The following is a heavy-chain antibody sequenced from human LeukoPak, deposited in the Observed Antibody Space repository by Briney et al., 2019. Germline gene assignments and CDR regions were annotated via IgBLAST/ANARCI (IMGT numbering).Heavy chain of an antibody. Sequence: SETLSLTCTVSGGSISSSSYYWGWIRQPPGKGLEWIGSIYYSGSTYYNPSLKSRVTISVDTSKNQFSLKLNSVTAADTAVYYCARGGASSRYFDFWGQGTLVTVSS. CDR2: IYYSGST. J-gene: IGHJ4*02. CDR3: ARGGASSRYFDF. CDR1: GGSISSSSYY. V-gene: IGHV4-39*07. D-gene: IGHD6-13*01.